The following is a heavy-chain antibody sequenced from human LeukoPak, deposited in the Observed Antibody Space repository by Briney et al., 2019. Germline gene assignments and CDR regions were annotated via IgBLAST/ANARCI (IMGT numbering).Heavy chain of an antibody. V-gene: IGHV3-7*01. CDR2: IKQDGSEK. D-gene: IGHD5-18*01. CDR1: GFTFSGYW. Sequence: GRSLRLSCAASGFTFSGYWMTWVRQAPGKGLEWVANIKQDGSEKNYVDSVKRRFTISRDNAKNSLYLQMNSLRAEDTAVYSCARDRYGDYWGQGTLVTVSS. J-gene: IGHJ4*02. CDR3: ARDRYGDY.